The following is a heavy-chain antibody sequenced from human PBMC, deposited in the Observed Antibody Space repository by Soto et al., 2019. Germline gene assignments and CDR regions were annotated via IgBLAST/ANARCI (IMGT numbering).Heavy chain of an antibody. J-gene: IGHJ5*02. CDR3: ARSRLSIVVVPAATFDP. CDR2: IIPILGIA. V-gene: IGHV1-69*02. CDR1: GGTFSSYT. D-gene: IGHD2-2*01. Sequence: QVQLVQSGAEVKKPGSSVKVSCKASGGTFSSYTISWVRQAPGQGLEWMGRIIPILGIANYAQKFQGRVTITADKTTSTAYMERSSLRSEDTAVYYCARSRLSIVVVPAATFDPWGQGTLVTVSS.